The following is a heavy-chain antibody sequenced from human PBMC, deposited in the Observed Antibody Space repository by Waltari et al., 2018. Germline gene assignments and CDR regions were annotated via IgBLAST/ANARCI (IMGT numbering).Heavy chain of an antibody. Sequence: EVQLVESGGGLVKPGGSLRLSCAASGFTFRRSSMNWVRQAPGKGLEWVSSISSSSSYIYYADSVKGRFTISRDNAKNSLYLQMNSLRAEDTAVYYCARDPSIAARHYYYGMDVWGQGTTVTVSS. D-gene: IGHD6-6*01. V-gene: IGHV3-21*01. CDR3: ARDPSIAARHYYYGMDV. J-gene: IGHJ6*02. CDR1: GFTFRRSS. CDR2: ISSSSSYI.